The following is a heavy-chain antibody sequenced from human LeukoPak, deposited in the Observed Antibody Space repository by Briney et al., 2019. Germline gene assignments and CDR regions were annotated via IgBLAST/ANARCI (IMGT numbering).Heavy chain of an antibody. CDR1: GFTFEHYA. CDR3: AKALPIAEAGKDKYYYYALDV. Sequence: PGGSLRLSCAASGFTFEHYAMHLVRQAPGKGLEWVSGISWNSGGKGYAESVRGRFTVSRENAKNLLYLHMNSLRPEDTAFYYCAKALPIAEAGKDKYYYYALDVWGRGTTVIVSS. V-gene: IGHV3-9*01. J-gene: IGHJ6*02. D-gene: IGHD6-19*01. CDR2: ISWNSGGK.